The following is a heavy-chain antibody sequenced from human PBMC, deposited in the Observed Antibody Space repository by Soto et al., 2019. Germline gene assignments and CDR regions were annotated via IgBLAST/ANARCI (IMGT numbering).Heavy chain of an antibody. CDR2: IMPIFRTP. CDR3: SRDKHRLQLGGNYYNMLDV. D-gene: IGHD1-26*01. CDR1: GYTFISYD. J-gene: IGHJ6*02. V-gene: IGHV1-69*13. Sequence: ASVKVSCKASGYTFISYDINWVRQAPGQGLEWPGGIMPIFRTPDYAQKFQGRVTITANESTSTAYMELSGLRSDDTAVYYCSRDKHRLQLGGNYYNMLDVRGQGTTVPVSS.